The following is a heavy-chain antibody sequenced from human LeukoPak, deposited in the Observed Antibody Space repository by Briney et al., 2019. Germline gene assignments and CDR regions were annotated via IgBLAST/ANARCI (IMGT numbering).Heavy chain of an antibody. J-gene: IGHJ4*02. V-gene: IGHV3-23*01. CDR2: ISGSGSST. Sequence: PGGSLRLSCAASGFTFSSYAMSWVRQAPGKGLEWVSAISGSGSSTYYADSVKGRFTISRDNSKNTLYLQMHSLRAEDTAVYYWAKGLRYCSGGTCYKDNYWGQGTRVTVSS. CDR1: GFTFSSYA. D-gene: IGHD2-15*01. CDR3: AKGLRYCSGGTCYKDNY.